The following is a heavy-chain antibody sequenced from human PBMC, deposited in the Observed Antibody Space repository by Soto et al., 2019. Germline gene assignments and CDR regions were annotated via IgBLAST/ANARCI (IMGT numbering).Heavy chain of an antibody. CDR1: GGSVSSGSYY. CDR2: IYYSGST. CDR3: ARVPYYYASSGHS. D-gene: IGHD3-22*01. J-gene: IGHJ4*02. V-gene: IGHV4-61*01. Sequence: QVQLQESGPGLVKPSETLSLTCTVSGGSVSSGSYYWSWIRQPPGKGLEWIGYIYYSGSTNYNPSLKSRVTISVDTSKNQFSLKLSSVTAADTGVYYCARVPYYYASSGHSWGQGTLVTVSS.